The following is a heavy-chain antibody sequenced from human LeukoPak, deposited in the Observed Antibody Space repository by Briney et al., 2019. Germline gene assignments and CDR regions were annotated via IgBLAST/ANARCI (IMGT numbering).Heavy chain of an antibody. Sequence: GASVKVSCKASGCTFTSYDINWVRQATGQGLEWMGWMNPNSGNTGYAQKFQGRVTMTRNTSISTAYMELSSLRSEDTAVYYCARGFLAARNYYYYMDVWGKGTTVTVSS. CDR3: ARGFLAARNYYYYMDV. CDR1: GCTFTSYD. J-gene: IGHJ6*03. V-gene: IGHV1-8*01. CDR2: MNPNSGNT. D-gene: IGHD6-6*01.